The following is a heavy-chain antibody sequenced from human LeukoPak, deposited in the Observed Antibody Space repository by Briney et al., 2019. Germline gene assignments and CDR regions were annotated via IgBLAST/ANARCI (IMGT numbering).Heavy chain of an antibody. D-gene: IGHD1-26*01. J-gene: IGHJ4*02. V-gene: IGHV4-30-2*01. CDR1: GGSISSGGYY. Sequence: SETLSLTCTVSGGSISSGGYYWSWIRQPPGKGLEWIGYIYHSGSTYYNPSLKSRVTISVDRSKNQFSLKLSSVTAADTAVYYCAGGLYSGSYYFDYWGQGTLVTVSS. CDR2: IYHSGST. CDR3: AGGLYSGSYYFDY.